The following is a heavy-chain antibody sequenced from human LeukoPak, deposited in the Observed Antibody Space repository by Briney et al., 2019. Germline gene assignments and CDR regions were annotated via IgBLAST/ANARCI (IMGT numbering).Heavy chain of an antibody. CDR1: GYTFTSYA. D-gene: IGHD5-18*01. Sequence: GASVKVSCKASGYTFTSYAMNWVRQAPGQGLEWMGWISAYNGNTNYAQKLQGRVTMTTDTSTSTAYMELRSLRSDDTAVYYCARDWEYSYAKKSSEYYYMDVWGKGTTVTMSS. CDR2: ISAYNGNT. V-gene: IGHV1-18*01. CDR3: ARDWEYSYAKKSSEYYYMDV. J-gene: IGHJ6*03.